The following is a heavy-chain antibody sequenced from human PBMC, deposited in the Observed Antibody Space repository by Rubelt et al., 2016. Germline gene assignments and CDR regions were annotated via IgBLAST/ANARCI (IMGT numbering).Heavy chain of an antibody. V-gene: IGHV4-61*05. CDR3: ARRKQQLAYFDY. CDR1: GGSISSSSYY. CDR2: IYYSGST. J-gene: IGHJ4*02. D-gene: IGHD6-13*01. Sequence: QLQLQESGPGLVKPSETLSLTCTVSGGSISSSSYYWSWIRQPPGKGLEWIGYIYYSGSTNYNPSLKGRITISVEPSKNQFSLKRGAVTAADTAVYYCARRKQQLAYFDYWGQGTLVTVSS.